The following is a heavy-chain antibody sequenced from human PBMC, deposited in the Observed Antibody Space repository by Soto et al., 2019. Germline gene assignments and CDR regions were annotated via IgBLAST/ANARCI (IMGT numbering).Heavy chain of an antibody. CDR3: SISMAVPDPHTAFDF. CDR2: INPNSGGT. J-gene: IGHJ4*02. V-gene: IGHV1-2*06. CDR1: GYTFTGYY. Sequence: ASVKVSCKASGYTFTGYYMHWVRQAPGQGLEWMGRINPNSGGTDYAQKFQDRVTMTSDTSITTAYMELSRLTSDDTAIYYCSISMAVPDPHTAFDFWGQGVPVTVSS. D-gene: IGHD6-19*01.